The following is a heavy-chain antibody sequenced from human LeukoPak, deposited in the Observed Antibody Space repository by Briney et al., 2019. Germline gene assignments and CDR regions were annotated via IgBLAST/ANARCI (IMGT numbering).Heavy chain of an antibody. CDR3: AREADSSGYPNFDY. Sequence: GASVKVSCKASGGTFSSYAISWVRQAPGQGLEWMGGIIPIFGTANYAQKFQGRVTITADESTSTAYMELSSLRSEDTAVYYCAREADSSGYPNFDYWGQGTLVTVSS. J-gene: IGHJ4*02. CDR2: IIPIFGTA. V-gene: IGHV1-69*13. CDR1: GGTFSSYA. D-gene: IGHD3-22*01.